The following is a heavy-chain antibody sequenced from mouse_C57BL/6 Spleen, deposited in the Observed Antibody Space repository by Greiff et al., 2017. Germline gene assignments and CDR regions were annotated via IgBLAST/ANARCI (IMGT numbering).Heavy chain of an antibody. V-gene: IGHV1-69*01. CDR3: ARSGYGSSYDAMDY. CDR1: GYTFTSYW. Sequence: QVQLQQPGAELVMPGASVKLSCKASGYTFTSYWMHWVKQRPGQGLEWIGEIDPSDSYTNYNQKFKGKSTLTVDKSSCTAYMQLSSLTSKDSAVYYCARSGYGSSYDAMDYWGQGTSVTVSS. J-gene: IGHJ4*01. CDR2: IDPSDSYT. D-gene: IGHD1-1*01.